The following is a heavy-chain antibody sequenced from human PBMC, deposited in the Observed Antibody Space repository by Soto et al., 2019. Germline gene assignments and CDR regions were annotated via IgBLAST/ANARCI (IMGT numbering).Heavy chain of an antibody. CDR1: GGTFSSYT. D-gene: IGHD6-25*01. J-gene: IGHJ1*01. Sequence: SVKVSCKASGGTFSSYTISWVRQAPGQGLEWMGRIIPILGIANYAQKFQGRVTITADKSTSTAYMELSSLRSEDTAVYYCASETAQSIAAAGYFQHWGQGTLVTVSS. V-gene: IGHV1-69*02. CDR2: IIPILGIA. CDR3: ASETAQSIAAAGYFQH.